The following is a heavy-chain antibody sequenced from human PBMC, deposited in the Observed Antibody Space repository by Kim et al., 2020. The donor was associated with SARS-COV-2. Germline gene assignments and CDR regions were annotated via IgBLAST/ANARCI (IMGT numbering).Heavy chain of an antibody. J-gene: IGHJ4*02. Sequence: GGSLRLSCAASGFTFNSYTMTWVRQAPGKGLEWVSSVSGSADSTYYADSVKGRFTISRDTSKNTLYLQMNTLRAEDTAVYYCARDRYDFLAPFDYWGQGT. V-gene: IGHV3-23*01. CDR1: GFTFNSYT. CDR2: VSGSADST. D-gene: IGHD3-3*01. CDR3: ARDRYDFLAPFDY.